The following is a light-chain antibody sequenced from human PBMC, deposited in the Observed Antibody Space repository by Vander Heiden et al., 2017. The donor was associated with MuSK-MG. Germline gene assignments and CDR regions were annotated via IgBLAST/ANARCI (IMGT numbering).Light chain of an antibody. CDR1: QSVSSN. J-gene: IGKJ2*01. CDR3: QQYNNWPYT. CDR2: GAS. V-gene: IGKV3-15*01. Sequence: DIVMTQSPATLSVSPGERATLSCRAGQSVSSNLAWYQQKPGQAPRLLIYGASTRATGIPARFSGSGSGTEFTLTISSLESEDFAVYYCQQYNNWPYTFGQGTKLEIK.